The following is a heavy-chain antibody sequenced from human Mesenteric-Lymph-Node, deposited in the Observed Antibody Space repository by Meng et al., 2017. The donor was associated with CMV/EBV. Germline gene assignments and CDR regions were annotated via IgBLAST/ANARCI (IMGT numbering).Heavy chain of an antibody. J-gene: IGHJ4*02. CDR1: GGSIVNTNW. Sequence: LSLTCAVSGGSIVNTNWWSWVRQSPGQGLQWIGEIYQSGATEYSPSLKGRVTIEVDKSKNQCSLNLTSVTAADTAIYYCTRGYSTSFYWGQGALSPSPQ. V-gene: IGHV4-4*02. CDR3: TRGYSTSFY. CDR2: IYQSGAT. D-gene: IGHD2-8*01.